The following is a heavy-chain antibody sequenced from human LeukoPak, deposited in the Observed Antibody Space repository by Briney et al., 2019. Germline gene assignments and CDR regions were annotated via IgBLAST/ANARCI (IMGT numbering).Heavy chain of an antibody. CDR2: IYPGDSDT. J-gene: IGHJ3*02. CDR3: ATTTTVVTDAFDI. CDR1: GYSFTSYW. D-gene: IGHD4-23*01. Sequence: GESLKISCKGSGYSFTSYWIGWVRQMPGKGLEWMGIIYPGDSDTRYSPSFQGQVTISADKSISTAYLQWSSLKASDTAMYYCATTTTVVTDAFDIWGQGTMVTVSS. V-gene: IGHV5-51*01.